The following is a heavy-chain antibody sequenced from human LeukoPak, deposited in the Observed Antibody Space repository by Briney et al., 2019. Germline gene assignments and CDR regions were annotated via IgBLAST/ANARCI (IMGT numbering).Heavy chain of an antibody. CDR1: GFTFSSYA. CDR3: AKDFVGTGNFRGGDY. Sequence: GGSLRLSCAASGFTFSSYAMSWVRQAPGKGLEWVSTISGRDDSAYYADSVKGRFTISRDNSKNILYLQMNSLRAEDTALYYCAKDFVGTGNFRGGDYWGQGTLVTVSS. J-gene: IGHJ4*02. CDR2: ISGRDDSA. V-gene: IGHV3-23*01. D-gene: IGHD1-1*01.